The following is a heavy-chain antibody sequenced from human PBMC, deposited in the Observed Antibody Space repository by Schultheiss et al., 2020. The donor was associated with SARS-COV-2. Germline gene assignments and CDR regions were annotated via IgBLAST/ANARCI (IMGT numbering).Heavy chain of an antibody. CDR2: INPNSGGT. Sequence: GESLKISCKASGYTFTGYYMHWVRQAPGQGLEWMGRINPNSGGTSYAQKFQGRVTMTRDTSISTAYMELSRLTSDDTAVYYCARDLTCGGDCNGDYWGQGTLVTVSS. CDR3: ARDLTCGGDCNGDY. J-gene: IGHJ4*02. D-gene: IGHD2-21*02. V-gene: IGHV1-2*06. CDR1: GYTFTGYY.